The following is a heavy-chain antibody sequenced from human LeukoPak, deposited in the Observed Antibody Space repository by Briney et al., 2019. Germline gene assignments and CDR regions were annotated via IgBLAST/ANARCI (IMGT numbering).Heavy chain of an antibody. D-gene: IGHD5/OR15-5a*01. CDR1: GVSFSTSG. V-gene: IGHV3-30*19. J-gene: IGHJ4*02. Sequence: GGSLRLSCAPSGVSFSTSGMNWVRQAPGKGLEWVAVISYDGSNKYYADSVKGRFTISRDNSKNTLYLQMNSLRAEDTAVYYCARDGRGIVSSAGYFDYWGQGTLVTVSS. CDR2: ISYDGSNK. CDR3: ARDGRGIVSSAGYFDY.